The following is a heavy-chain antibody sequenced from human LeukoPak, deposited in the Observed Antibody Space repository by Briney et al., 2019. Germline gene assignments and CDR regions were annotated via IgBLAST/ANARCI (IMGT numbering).Heavy chain of an antibody. CDR3: ARGRQDVTMIVVVMTAVSYYLDV. D-gene: IGHD3-22*01. Sequence: PSETLSLTCAVYGGSFSGYYWTWIRQTPEKGLEWIGEMNPSGSTNYNPSLTSRVTISVDTSKNQFSMELSSVTAADTAVYLCARGRQDVTMIVVVMTAVSYYLDVWGKGTTVTVS. CDR1: GGSFSGYY. J-gene: IGHJ6*03. CDR2: MNPSGST. V-gene: IGHV4-34*01.